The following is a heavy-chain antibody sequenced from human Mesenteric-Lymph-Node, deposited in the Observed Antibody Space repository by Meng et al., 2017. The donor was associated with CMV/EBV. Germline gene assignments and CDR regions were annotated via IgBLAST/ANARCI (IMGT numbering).Heavy chain of an antibody. CDR2: IYSGGSST. J-gene: IGHJ6*02. CDR3: AKDAPYYYGMDV. V-gene: IGHV3-23*03. CDR1: GFTFSSYA. Sequence: GESLKISCAASGFTFSSYAMSWVRQAPGKGLEWVSVIYSGGSSTYYADSVKGRFTISRDNSKNTLYLQMNSLRAEDTAVYYCAKDAPYYYGMDVWGQGTTVTVSS.